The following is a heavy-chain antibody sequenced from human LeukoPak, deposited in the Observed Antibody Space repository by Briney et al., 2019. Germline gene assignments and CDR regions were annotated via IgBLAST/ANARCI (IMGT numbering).Heavy chain of an antibody. V-gene: IGHV4-61*01. D-gene: IGHD3-22*01. Sequence: PSETLCLTCSVSGGSVSSGSYYWSWIRQPPGKGLEWIGYIYYSGSTNYNPSLKSRVTISVDSSKNQFSLKMTSVTAADTAVYYCTRDVSGYSDNSGSYNYFDSWAQGTLVTVSS. CDR1: GGSVSSGSYY. CDR2: IYYSGST. CDR3: TRDVSGYSDNSGSYNYFDS. J-gene: IGHJ5*01.